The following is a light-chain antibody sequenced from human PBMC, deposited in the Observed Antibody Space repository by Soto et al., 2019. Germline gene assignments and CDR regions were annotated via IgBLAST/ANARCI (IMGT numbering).Light chain of an antibody. CDR1: SGSVSTSYY. J-gene: IGLJ2*01. CDR3: XXXXXXGIXV. Sequence: QTVVTQEPSFSVSPGGTVTLTCGLSSGSVSTSYYPSWYQQTPGQAPRTLIYSTNTRSSGVPDRFSGSILGNKAALTITGXQXXXXXXXXXXXXXXXGIXVFGGGTKLTVL. CDR2: STN. V-gene: IGLV8-61*01.